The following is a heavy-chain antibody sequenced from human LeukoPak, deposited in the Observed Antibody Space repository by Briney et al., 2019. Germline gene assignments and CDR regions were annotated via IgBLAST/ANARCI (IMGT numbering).Heavy chain of an antibody. Sequence: SVKVSCKASGGTFSSYAISWVRQAPGQGLEWMGGIIPIFGTANYAQKFQGRVTITADKSTSTAYMELSSLRSEDTAVYYCARTTVTNPRYYYYYYMDVWGKGTTVTVSS. CDR3: ARTTVTNPRYYYYYYMDV. V-gene: IGHV1-69*06. J-gene: IGHJ6*03. CDR2: IIPIFGTA. CDR1: GGTFSSYA. D-gene: IGHD4-17*01.